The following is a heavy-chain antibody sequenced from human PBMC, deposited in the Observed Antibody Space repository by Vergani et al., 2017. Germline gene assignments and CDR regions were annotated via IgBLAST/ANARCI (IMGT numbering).Heavy chain of an antibody. CDR1: GDSIISRSYY. J-gene: IGHJ4*02. V-gene: IGHV4-39*07. Sequence: QMQLQESGPGLVKASETLSLTCTVSGDSIISRSYYWGWIRQPPGKGLEWIGSIYYSGSTNYNPSLKSRVTISVDTSKNQFSLKLSSVTAADTAVYYCARVDFEGIAAAGPIDYWGQGTLVTVSS. D-gene: IGHD6-13*01. CDR3: ARVDFEGIAAAGPIDY. CDR2: IYYSGST.